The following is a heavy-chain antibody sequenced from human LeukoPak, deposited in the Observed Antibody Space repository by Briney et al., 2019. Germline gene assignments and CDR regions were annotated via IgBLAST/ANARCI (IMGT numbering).Heavy chain of an antibody. CDR3: ATYSSSFRWFDP. CDR1: GGSISSSNYY. J-gene: IGHJ5*02. V-gene: IGHV4-61*02. Sequence: SETLSLTCTVSGGSISSSNYYWSWIRQPAGKGLEWIGRIYTSGNTNYNPSLKSRVTISLDTSTNQFSLKLSSVTAADTAVYYCATYSSSFRWFDPWGQGTLDTVSS. CDR2: IYTSGNT. D-gene: IGHD6-13*01.